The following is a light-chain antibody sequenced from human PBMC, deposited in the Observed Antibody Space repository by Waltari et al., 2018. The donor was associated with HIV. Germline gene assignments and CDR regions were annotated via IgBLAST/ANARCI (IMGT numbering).Light chain of an antibody. CDR1: SPNIGSNR. J-gene: IGLJ2*01. CDR2: DNT. V-gene: IGLV1-51*01. Sequence: QSVLTQPPSVSAAPGQKVTISCSGSSPNIGSNRVFWYQQLPGTAPKLLIYDNTKRPSVIPDRFSGSKSGTLATLGITGLQTGDEADYYCGTWDSSLSAVLFGGGTKLTVL. CDR3: GTWDSSLSAVL.